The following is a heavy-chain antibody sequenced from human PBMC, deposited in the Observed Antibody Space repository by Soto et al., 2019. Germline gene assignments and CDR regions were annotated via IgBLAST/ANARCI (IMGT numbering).Heavy chain of an antibody. J-gene: IGHJ5*02. CDR1: GYTFPSYE. CDR2: MNPTSGNT. D-gene: IGHD3-10*01. Sequence: QVQLVQSGAEVKKPGASVKVSGKASGYTFPSYEINWVRQATGQGLEWMGWMNPTSGNTGYAQKFQGRVTMTRNTSISTAYMELSSLRSEDTAVYYCAREHYGNSAWFDPWGQGTLGTVSS. V-gene: IGHV1-8*01. CDR3: AREHYGNSAWFDP.